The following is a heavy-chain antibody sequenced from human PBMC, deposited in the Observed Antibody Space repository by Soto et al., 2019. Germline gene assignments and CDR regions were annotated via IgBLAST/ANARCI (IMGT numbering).Heavy chain of an antibody. V-gene: IGHV3-48*01. J-gene: IGHJ4*02. CDR2: ISITSSTI. CDR3: ARGMTTLDY. Sequence: GGSLRLSCAASGFTFSSYNMNWVRQAPGKGLEWVSYISITSSTIYYADSVKGRFTISRDNAKNSLYLQMNSLRAEDTAVYYCARGMTTLDYWGQGTLVTVSS. CDR1: GFTFSSYN. D-gene: IGHD4-17*01.